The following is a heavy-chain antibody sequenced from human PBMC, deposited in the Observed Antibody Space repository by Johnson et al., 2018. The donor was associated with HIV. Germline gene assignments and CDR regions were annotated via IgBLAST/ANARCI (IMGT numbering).Heavy chain of an antibody. D-gene: IGHD5-12*01. Sequence: QVQLVESVGGVVQPGRSLRLSCVASGFTLSSYAMHWVRQAPGKGLEWVGVIAFDGSNTYYADSVKGRFTISRDNPKNTLFLQMNSLRAEDTAVYYCARDSGYEDHDGFDIWGQGTMVTVSS. V-gene: IGHV3-30*04. CDR2: IAFDGSNT. CDR3: ARDSGYEDHDGFDI. CDR1: GFTLSSYA. J-gene: IGHJ3*02.